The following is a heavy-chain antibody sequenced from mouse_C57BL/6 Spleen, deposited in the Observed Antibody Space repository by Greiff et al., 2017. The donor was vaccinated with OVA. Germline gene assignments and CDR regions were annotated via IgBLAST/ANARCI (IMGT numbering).Heavy chain of an antibody. CDR1: GYTFTSYW. Sequence: QVQLQQPGAELVRPGSSVKLSCKASGYTFTSYWMDWVKQRPGQGLEWIGNIYPSDSETQYNQKFKDKATLTVDKSSSTAYMQLSSLTSEDSAVYYCARYYDYDRGFDYWGQGTTLTVSS. J-gene: IGHJ2*01. V-gene: IGHV1-61*01. CDR2: IYPSDSET. D-gene: IGHD2-4*01. CDR3: ARYYDYDRGFDY.